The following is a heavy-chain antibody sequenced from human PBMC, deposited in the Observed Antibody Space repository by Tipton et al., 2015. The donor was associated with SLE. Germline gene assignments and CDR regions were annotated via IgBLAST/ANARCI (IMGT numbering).Heavy chain of an antibody. Sequence: GLVKPSETLSLTCTVSGASISSYSWSWIRQPPGKGLEWIGSIYHSGNTYYNPSLKNRVTISIDTSKNQFSLKLTSVTAADSAVYFCARDREFLWYETVGDAFEHWGQGKMVTVSS. D-gene: IGHD6-13*01. CDR1: GASISSYS. CDR3: ARDREFLWYETVGDAFEH. V-gene: IGHV4-59*12. CDR2: IYHSGNT. J-gene: IGHJ3*01.